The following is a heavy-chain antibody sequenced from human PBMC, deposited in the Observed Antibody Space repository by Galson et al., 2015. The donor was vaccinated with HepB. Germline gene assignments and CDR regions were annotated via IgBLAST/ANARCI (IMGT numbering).Heavy chain of an antibody. Sequence: SVKASCKASGYAFTSYGISWVRQAPGQGLEWLGWINTNNANTNHAEKLQARVRMTTDTSTGTAYMELGSLRPDDTAVYYCARAPRNGWYLFFDYWGQGALVTVSS. D-gene: IGHD6-19*01. J-gene: IGHJ4*02. CDR2: INTNNANT. CDR3: ARAPRNGWYLFFDY. V-gene: IGHV1-18*04. CDR1: GYAFTSYG.